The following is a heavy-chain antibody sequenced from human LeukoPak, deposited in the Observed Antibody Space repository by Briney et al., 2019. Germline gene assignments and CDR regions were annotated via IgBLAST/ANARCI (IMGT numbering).Heavy chain of an antibody. J-gene: IGHJ4*02. CDR1: GYSFTSYW. CDR2: IYPGDSDT. CDR3: ATRVAVAGPPTDY. V-gene: IGHV5-51*01. Sequence: GESLKISCKGSGYSFTSYWIGWVRQMPGKGLEWMGIIYPGDSDTRYSPSFQGQVTILADKSISTAYLQWSSLKASDTAMYYCATRVAVAGPPTDYWGQGTLVTVSS. D-gene: IGHD6-19*01.